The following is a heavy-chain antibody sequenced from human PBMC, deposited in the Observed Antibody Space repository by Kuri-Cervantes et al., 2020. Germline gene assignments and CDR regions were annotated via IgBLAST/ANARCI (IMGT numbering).Heavy chain of an antibody. V-gene: IGHV4-59*01. CDR1: GGSISSYY. J-gene: IGHJ5*02. CDR2: IYYSGST. D-gene: IGHD2-2*01. Sequence: ESLKISCTVSGGSISSYYWSWIRQPPGKGLEWIGYIYYSGSTNYNPSLKSRVTISVDTSKNQFSLKLSSVTAADTAVYYCAREFIGYCSSTSCPNWFDPWGQGTLVTVSS. CDR3: AREFIGYCSSTSCPNWFDP.